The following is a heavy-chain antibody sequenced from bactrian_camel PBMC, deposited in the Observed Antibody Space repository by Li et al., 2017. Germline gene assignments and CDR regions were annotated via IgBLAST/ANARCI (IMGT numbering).Heavy chain of an antibody. CDR2: IDTDGSI. D-gene: IGHD2*01. CDR1: GYTYNQYC. CDR3: AQGWSNPEYYTGGYYLI. V-gene: IGHV3S1*01. J-gene: IGHJ4*01. Sequence: HVQLVESGGGSVKAGGSLTLKCVASGYTYNQYCMGWFRLAPGKAREGVATIDTDGSIFYADSVSGRFTISQDNSKNTLSLQMNSLKPEDTAMYYCAQGWSNPEYYTGGYYLIRGQGTQVTVS.